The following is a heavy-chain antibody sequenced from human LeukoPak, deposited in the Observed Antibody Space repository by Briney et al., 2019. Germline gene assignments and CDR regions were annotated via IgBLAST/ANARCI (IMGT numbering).Heavy chain of an antibody. Sequence: GGSLRLSCAASGFTFSSYSMNWVRQAPGKGLEWVSYISSSSSTIYYADSVKGRFTISRDNAKNSLYLRMNSLRAEDTAVYYCARDLLLWFGEPRSDYWGQGTLVTVSS. D-gene: IGHD3-10*01. CDR2: ISSSSSTI. CDR1: GFTFSSYS. J-gene: IGHJ4*02. V-gene: IGHV3-48*04. CDR3: ARDLLLWFGEPRSDY.